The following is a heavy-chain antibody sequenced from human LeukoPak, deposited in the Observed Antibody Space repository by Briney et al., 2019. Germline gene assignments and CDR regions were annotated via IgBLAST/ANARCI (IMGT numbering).Heavy chain of an antibody. Sequence: PGGTLRLSCAASGFTFSSYGMSWVRQAPGKGLEWVSAISGSGGSTYYADSVKGRFTISRDNSKNTLYLQMNSLRAEDTAVYYCSRLPDAYCGGDCYLGGDFWGQGTLVSVSS. J-gene: IGHJ4*02. CDR2: ISGSGGST. D-gene: IGHD2-21*02. CDR3: SRLPDAYCGGDCYLGGDF. CDR1: GFTFSSYG. V-gene: IGHV3-23*01.